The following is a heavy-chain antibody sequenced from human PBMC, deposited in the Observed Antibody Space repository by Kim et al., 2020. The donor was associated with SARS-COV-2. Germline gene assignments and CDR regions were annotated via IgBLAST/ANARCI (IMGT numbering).Heavy chain of an antibody. V-gene: IGHV3-33*06. Sequence: GGSLRLSCAASGFTFSSYGMHWVRQAPGKGLEWVAVIWYDGSNKYYADSVKGRFTISRDNSKNTLYLQMNSLRAEDTAVYYCAKDLNNYYGSGPDYYYSMDVWGQGTTVTVSS. CDR1: GFTFSSYG. CDR3: AKDLNNYYGSGPDYYYSMDV. J-gene: IGHJ6*02. CDR2: IWYDGSNK. D-gene: IGHD3-10*01.